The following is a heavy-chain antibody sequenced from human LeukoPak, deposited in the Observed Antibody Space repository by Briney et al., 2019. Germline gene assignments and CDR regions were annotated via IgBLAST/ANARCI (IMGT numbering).Heavy chain of an antibody. Sequence: GGSLRLSCAASGFTFSHYPMHWVRQAPGKGLEWLAVISYDSNYRYYADSVKGRFTISRGNSNNTLYLQIDSLRPEDTAMYFCARDRRYYFDYWGQGTLVTVSS. CDR3: ARDRRYYFDY. J-gene: IGHJ4*02. CDR2: ISYDSNYR. CDR1: GFTFSHYP. V-gene: IGHV3-30*01.